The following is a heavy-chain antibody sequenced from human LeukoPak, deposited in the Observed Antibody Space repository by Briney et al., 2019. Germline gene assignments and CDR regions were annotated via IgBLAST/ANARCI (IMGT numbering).Heavy chain of an antibody. CDR1: GFTFSSYA. Sequence: GGSLRLSCAASGFTFSSYAMSWVRQAPGKGLEWVSAISGSGGSTYYADSVKGRFTISRGNSKNTLYLQMNSLRAEDTAVYYCAKASLYGSGAYYYYGMDVWGQGTTVTVSS. CDR2: ISGSGGST. D-gene: IGHD3-10*01. V-gene: IGHV3-23*01. J-gene: IGHJ6*02. CDR3: AKASLYGSGAYYYYGMDV.